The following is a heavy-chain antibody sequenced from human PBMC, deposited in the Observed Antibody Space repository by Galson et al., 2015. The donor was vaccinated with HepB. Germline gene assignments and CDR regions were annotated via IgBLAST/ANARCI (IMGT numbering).Heavy chain of an antibody. V-gene: IGHV3-23*01. D-gene: IGHD6-13*01. J-gene: IGHJ4*02. CDR2: VSTSGSTT. CDR3: AKERGSSSWYYFDY. CDR1: GFTFSGYA. Sequence: SLRLSCAASGFTFSGYAMSWVRQAPGKGLDWVSTVSTSGSTTYYADSVKGRFTISRDNSKNTLCLQMNSLRAEDTAIYYCAKERGSSSWYYFDYCGQGTLVTVSS.